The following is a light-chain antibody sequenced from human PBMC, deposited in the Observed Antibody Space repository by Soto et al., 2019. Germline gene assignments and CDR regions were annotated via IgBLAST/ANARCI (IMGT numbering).Light chain of an antibody. CDR3: MQGLCGFT. J-gene: IGKJ3*01. V-gene: IGKV2-28*01. Sequence: DIVMMQSPLSLPVTPGEPASVSCRSSQSLLHSNGYNYLVWYLQKPGQSPQLLIYLGSDRASGVPDRFSGSGSGTDFTLKISRVEAEDVGVYYCMQGLCGFTFGPGTKVEIK. CDR1: QSLLHSNGYNY. CDR2: LGS.